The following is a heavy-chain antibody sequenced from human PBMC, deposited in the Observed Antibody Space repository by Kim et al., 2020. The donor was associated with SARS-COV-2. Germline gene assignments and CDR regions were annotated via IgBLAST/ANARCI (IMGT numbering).Heavy chain of an antibody. CDR2: IYYSGST. J-gene: IGHJ4*02. Sequence: SETLSLTCTVSGGSITNYYWSWIRQPPGKGLEWIWYIYYSGSTNYNPSLKSRVTISVDTSKNQFSLKLNSVTAADTAVYYCARSGSDWSLLDYWGQGTLVTVSS. CDR1: GGSITNYY. D-gene: IGHD3-10*01. V-gene: IGHV4-59*01. CDR3: ARSGSDWSLLDY.